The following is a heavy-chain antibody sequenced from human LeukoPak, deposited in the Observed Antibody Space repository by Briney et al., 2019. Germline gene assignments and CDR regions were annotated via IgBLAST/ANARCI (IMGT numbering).Heavy chain of an antibody. Sequence: SQTLSLTCTVSGGSISSGSYYWSWIRQPAGKGLAWIGRIYTSASTNYNPSLKSRVTISVDTSKNQFSLKLSSVTAADTAVYHCARVPSYDFWSGYSYYYYMDVWGKGTTVTVSS. CDR3: ARVPSYDFWSGYSYYYYMDV. CDR2: IYTSAST. D-gene: IGHD3-3*01. V-gene: IGHV4-61*02. CDR1: GGSISSGSYY. J-gene: IGHJ6*03.